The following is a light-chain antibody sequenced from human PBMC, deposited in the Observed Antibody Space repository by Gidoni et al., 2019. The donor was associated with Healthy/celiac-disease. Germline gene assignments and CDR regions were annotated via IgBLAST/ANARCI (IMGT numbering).Light chain of an antibody. J-gene: IGLJ1*01. CDR3: SSYTSSSTYV. V-gene: IGLV2-14*01. CDR2: EVI. CDR1: SSDVGGYNY. Sequence: QSAPTQPASVSGSPGQSITISCTGTSSDVGGYNYVSWYQQHPGKAPKLMIYEVINRPSGVSNRFAGSKSGNTASLTISGLQAEDEADYYCSSYTSSSTYVFGTGTKVTVL.